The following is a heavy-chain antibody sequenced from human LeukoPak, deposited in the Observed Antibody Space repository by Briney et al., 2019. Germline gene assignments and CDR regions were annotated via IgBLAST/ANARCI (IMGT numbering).Heavy chain of an antibody. V-gene: IGHV1-46*01. Sequence: ASVKVSCKASGYTFTSYYIHWVRQAPGQGLEWMGLINPSRGSTDYAQKFQGRVTMTRDTSTSTVYMELSSLRSEDTAVYYCARAYADFDYWGQGTLVTVSS. CDR2: INPSRGST. J-gene: IGHJ4*02. CDR3: ARAYADFDY. D-gene: IGHD3-16*01. CDR1: GYTFTSYY.